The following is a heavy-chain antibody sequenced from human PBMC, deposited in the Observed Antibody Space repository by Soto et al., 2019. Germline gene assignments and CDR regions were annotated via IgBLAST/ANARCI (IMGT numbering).Heavy chain of an antibody. J-gene: IGHJ4*02. CDR1: GSSVRSGGYY. V-gene: IGHV4-39*01. Sequence: LSLTWTITGSSVRSGGYYWGSLRQPPGKGLEWIGSIYYSGSTYYNPSLKSRVTISVDTSKNQFSLKLSSVTAADTAVYYCARLVSPPGYCDSWGQGTLVRVSS. CDR2: IYYSGST. CDR3: ARLVSPPGYCDS.